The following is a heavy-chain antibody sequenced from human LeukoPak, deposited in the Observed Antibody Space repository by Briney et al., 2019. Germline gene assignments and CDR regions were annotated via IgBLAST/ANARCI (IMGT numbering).Heavy chain of an antibody. V-gene: IGHV3-11*04. CDR2: ISSSGNTT. Sequence: PGGSLRLSCAASGFTVSSNYMSWIRQAPGKGLEWVSYISSSGNTTKNADSVKGRFTITRDNAKNSLYLQMNSLRAEDTAVYYCARDGGSAWFLDYWGQGTLVTVSS. CDR1: GFTVSSNY. D-gene: IGHD6-19*01. CDR3: ARDGGSAWFLDY. J-gene: IGHJ4*02.